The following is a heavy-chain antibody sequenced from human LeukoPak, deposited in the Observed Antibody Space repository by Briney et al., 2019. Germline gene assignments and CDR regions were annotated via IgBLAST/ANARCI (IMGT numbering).Heavy chain of an antibody. CDR2: IIPILGIA. Sequence: ASVKVSCKASGGTFSSYAISWVRQAPGQGLEWMGRIIPILGIANYAQKFQGRVTITADKSTSTAYMELSSLRSEDTAVYYCARGEMGYYYGSGSYYLDYWGQGTLVTVSS. J-gene: IGHJ4*02. CDR1: GGTFSSYA. CDR3: ARGEMGYYYGSGSYYLDY. D-gene: IGHD3-10*01. V-gene: IGHV1-69*04.